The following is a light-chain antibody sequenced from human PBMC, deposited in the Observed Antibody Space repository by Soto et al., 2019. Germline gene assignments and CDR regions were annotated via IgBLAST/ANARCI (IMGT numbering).Light chain of an antibody. CDR3: YQYGSTPPT. CDR2: GAS. V-gene: IGKV3-20*01. Sequence: EIVLTQSPGTLSLSPWERATLSCRASQSVSSNHLAWYQEKPGQGPRLLIYGASTRATGIPDRFSGSGSGTDFTLTISRLEPEDFVVFYCYQYGSTPPTFGQGTKGDIK. J-gene: IGKJ1*01. CDR1: QSVSSNH.